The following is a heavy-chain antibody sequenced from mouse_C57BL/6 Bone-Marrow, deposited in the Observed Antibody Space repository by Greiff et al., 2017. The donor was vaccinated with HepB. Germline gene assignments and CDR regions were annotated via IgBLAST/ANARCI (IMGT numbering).Heavy chain of an antibody. CDR3: TRNAPHWYFDV. Sequence: QVQLKESGAELVRPGASVTLSCKASGYTFTDYEMHWVKQTPVHGLEWIGAIDPETGGTAYNQKFKGKAILTADKSSSTSYMELRSLTSEDSAVYYCTRNAPHWYFDVWGTGTTVTVSS. CDR2: IDPETGGT. V-gene: IGHV1-15*01. J-gene: IGHJ1*03. CDR1: GYTFTDYE.